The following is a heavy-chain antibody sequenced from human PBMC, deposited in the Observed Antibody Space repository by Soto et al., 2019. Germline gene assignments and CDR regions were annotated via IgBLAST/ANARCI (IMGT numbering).Heavy chain of an antibody. CDR1: GFTFSSYA. D-gene: IGHD6-6*01. J-gene: IGHJ3*02. Sequence: EVQLLESGGGLVQPGGSLRLSCAASGFTFSSYAMSWVRQAPGKGLEWVSAISGSGGSTYYADSVKGRFTISRDNSKNTLYLQMNSLRAEDTAVYYCAKGEGIAARPGWWAFDIWGQGTMVTVSS. V-gene: IGHV3-23*01. CDR3: AKGEGIAARPGWWAFDI. CDR2: ISGSGGST.